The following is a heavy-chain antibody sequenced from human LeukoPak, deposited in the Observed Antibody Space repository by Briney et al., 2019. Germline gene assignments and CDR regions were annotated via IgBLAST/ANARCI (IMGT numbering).Heavy chain of an antibody. D-gene: IGHD6-19*01. CDR1: GFNFNIFY. J-gene: IGHJ4*01. CDR2: VTSRRGT. CDR3: ATTRPYGTTWAGAFED. V-gene: IGHV3-23*01. Sequence: GGSLRLSCAASGFNFNIFYMSWVRQAPGKRLEWVSTVTSRRGTHYTDSVQGRFITSRDNSENTFVLEMNSLRAEDTAVYYCATTRPYGTTWAGAFEDWGQGTPVTVSS.